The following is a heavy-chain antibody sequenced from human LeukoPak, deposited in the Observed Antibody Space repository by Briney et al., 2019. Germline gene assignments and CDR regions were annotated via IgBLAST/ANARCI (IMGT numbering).Heavy chain of an antibody. CDR2: INQDESDK. V-gene: IGHV3-7*01. J-gene: IGHJ6*02. Sequence: PGGSLRLSCAASGFTFSDSWMTWVRQAPGKGLEWVANINQDESDKYYADSVKGRFTISRDNAKNSLYVQMNRLRVEDTAVYYCARGHYGMDVWGQGTTVTVSS. CDR3: ARGHYGMDV. CDR1: GFTFSDSW.